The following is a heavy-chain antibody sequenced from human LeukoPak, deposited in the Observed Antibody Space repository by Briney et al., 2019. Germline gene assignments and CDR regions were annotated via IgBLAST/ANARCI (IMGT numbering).Heavy chain of an antibody. CDR3: AGSAIAVAGLLDY. V-gene: IGHV4-59*01. J-gene: IGHJ4*02. Sequence: SETLSLTSTVSGGSISSYYWSWIRQPPGKGLEWIGYIYYSGNTNYSPSLKSRVTISVDTSKKQFSLKLSSVTAADTAVYYCAGSAIAVAGLLDYWGQGTLVTVSS. CDR1: GGSISSYY. CDR2: IYYSGNT. D-gene: IGHD6-19*01.